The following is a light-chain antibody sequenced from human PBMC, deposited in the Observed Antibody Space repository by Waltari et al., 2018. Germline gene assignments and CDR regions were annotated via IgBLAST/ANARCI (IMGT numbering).Light chain of an antibody. CDR3: VQGTHWPPYS. J-gene: IGKJ2*03. V-gene: IGKV2-30*02. CDR2: QVS. CDR1: QSLVHSDGKTY. Sequence: DVVMTQSPLSLPVTPGQPASISCTSSQSLVHSDGKTYLNWLKQKPGKPPRRLIYQVSNRDSSVPDRFIGSGACTAFTLKISRMEADDVWVYYCVQGTHWPPYSFGQGTKLEIK.